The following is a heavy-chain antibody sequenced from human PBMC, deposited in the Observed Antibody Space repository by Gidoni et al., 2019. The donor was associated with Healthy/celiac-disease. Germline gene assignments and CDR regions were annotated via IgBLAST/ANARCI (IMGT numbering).Heavy chain of an antibody. J-gene: IGHJ5*02. CDR2: SSGSGGST. CDR1: GFTFSSYA. Sequence: EVQLLESGGGLVQPGGSLRLSCAASGFTFSSYAMSWVRQAPGKGLEWVSASSGSGGSTYYADYVKGRFTISRDNSKNTLYLQMNSLRAEDTAVYYCAKGRAWLLQVNWFDPWGQGTLVTVSS. D-gene: IGHD3-22*01. V-gene: IGHV3-23*01. CDR3: AKGRAWLLQVNWFDP.